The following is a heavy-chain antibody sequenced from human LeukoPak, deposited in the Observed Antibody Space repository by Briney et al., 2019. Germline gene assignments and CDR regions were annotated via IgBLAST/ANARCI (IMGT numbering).Heavy chain of an antibody. V-gene: IGHV1-2*02. Sequence: ASVKVSCKASGYTFTGYYMHWVRQAPGQGLEWMGWINPNSGGTNYAQKFQGRVTMTRDTSISTAYMELSRLRSDDTAVYYCAKAIVAAALDFDYWGQGTLVTVSS. CDR1: GYTFTGYY. CDR2: INPNSGGT. D-gene: IGHD5-12*01. J-gene: IGHJ4*02. CDR3: AKAIVAAALDFDY.